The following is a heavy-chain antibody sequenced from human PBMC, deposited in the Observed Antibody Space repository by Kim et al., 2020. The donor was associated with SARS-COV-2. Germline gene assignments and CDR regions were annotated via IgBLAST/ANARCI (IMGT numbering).Heavy chain of an antibody. CDR3: ASARYCSSTSCPGSYYYYYGMDV. CDR2: IYSGGST. V-gene: IGHV3-66*01. CDR1: GFTVSSNY. D-gene: IGHD2-2*01. J-gene: IGHJ6*02. Sequence: GGSLRLSCAASGFTVSSNYMSWVRQAPGKGLEWVSVIYSGGSTYYADSVKGRFTISRDNSKNTLYLQMNSLRAEDTAVYYCASARYCSSTSCPGSYYYYYGMDVGGQGTTVTVSS.